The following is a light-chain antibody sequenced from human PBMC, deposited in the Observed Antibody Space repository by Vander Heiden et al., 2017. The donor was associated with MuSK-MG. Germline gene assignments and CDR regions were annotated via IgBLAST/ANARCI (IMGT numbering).Light chain of an antibody. Sequence: DIQMTQSPSSLSASIGERVTITCQASQGFGKFLNWYQQSPGKAPNLLIYDASNLEAGAPARFSGSGSGTDFTLTINSLRAEDVGTYYCHQYYNLPFTFGQGTRVDVK. CDR3: HQYYNLPFT. CDR1: QGFGKF. CDR2: DAS. V-gene: IGKV1-33*01. J-gene: IGKJ3*01.